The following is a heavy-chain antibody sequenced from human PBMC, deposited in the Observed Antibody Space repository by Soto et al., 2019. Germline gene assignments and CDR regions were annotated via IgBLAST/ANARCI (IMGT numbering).Heavy chain of an antibody. Sequence: HLVESGGGVVQPGKSLRLSCAASKFTFSTYDMHWVRQAPGKGLEWVAVVSYDGNKRYYADSVRGRFTISRDNSKNTVYLEMNSLRPEDTAGYFCAKGRDSTGGYYREGDYWGQGNLVTVSS. V-gene: IGHV3-30*18. CDR1: KFTFSTYD. J-gene: IGHJ4*02. D-gene: IGHD6-19*01. CDR3: AKGRDSTGGYYREGDY. CDR2: VSYDGNKR.